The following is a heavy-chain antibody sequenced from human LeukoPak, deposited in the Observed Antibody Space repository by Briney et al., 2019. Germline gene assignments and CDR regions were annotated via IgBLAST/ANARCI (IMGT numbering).Heavy chain of an antibody. J-gene: IGHJ3*02. V-gene: IGHV3-74*01. D-gene: IGHD3-10*01. CDR2: ISGEWSTI. CDR1: GYTFSPYW. CDR3: ARDRGTPDSFNS. Sequence: GGSLRLSCAASGYTFSPYWMHWVRHAPGRGLVWVSHISGEWSTIVYADSVKSRFTVCRDDAKTTLFLQTDSLRAEDTAVYYCARDRGTPDSFNSWGQGTVVTVSS.